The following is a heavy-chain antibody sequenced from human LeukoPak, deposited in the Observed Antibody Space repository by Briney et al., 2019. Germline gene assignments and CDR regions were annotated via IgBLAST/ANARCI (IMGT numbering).Heavy chain of an antibody. CDR1: GFTFSSYA. CDR2: ISGSGGST. V-gene: IGHV3-23*01. CDR3: AKDPRYCGGDCYRPHWFDP. Sequence: GGSLRLSCAASGFTFSSYAMSWVRQAPGKGLEWVSAISGSGGSTYYADSVKGRLTISRDNSKNTLYLQMNSLRAEDTAVYYCAKDPRYCGGDCYRPHWFDPWGQGTLVTVSS. J-gene: IGHJ5*02. D-gene: IGHD2-21*02.